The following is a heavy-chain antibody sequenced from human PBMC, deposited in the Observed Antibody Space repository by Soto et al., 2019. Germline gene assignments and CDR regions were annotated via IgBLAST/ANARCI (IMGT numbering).Heavy chain of an antibody. CDR1: GDSINPYY. Sequence: AXETLSLTCAVAGDSINPYYWSWIRQPPGKGLEWIGYIYFSGSTNFNPSLKSRVTISLDTSKRQFFLKLSSVTAADTAVYYCARAWAVPGSHWGASGRGTLVTVSS. D-gene: IGHD6-19*01. J-gene: IGHJ5*02. V-gene: IGHV4-59*01. CDR2: IYFSGST. CDR3: ARAWAVPGSHWGA.